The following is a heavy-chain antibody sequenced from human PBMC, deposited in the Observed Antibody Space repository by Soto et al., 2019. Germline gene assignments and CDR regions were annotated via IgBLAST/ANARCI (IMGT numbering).Heavy chain of an antibody. V-gene: IGHV3-21*01. CDR1: GFTFSSYS. Sequence: GGSLRLSCAASGFTFSSYSMNWVRQAPWKGLEWVSSISSSSSYIYYADSVKGRFTISRDNAKNSLYLQMNSLRAEDTAVYYCARLGDGSGSYYYYYGMDVWGQGTTVTVS. J-gene: IGHJ6*02. CDR3: ARLGDGSGSYYYYYGMDV. D-gene: IGHD3-10*01. CDR2: ISSSSSYI.